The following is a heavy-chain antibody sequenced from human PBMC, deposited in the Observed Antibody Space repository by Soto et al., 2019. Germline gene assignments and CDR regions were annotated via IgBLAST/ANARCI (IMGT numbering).Heavy chain of an antibody. D-gene: IGHD2-2*01. CDR1: GDSISNNAYY. V-gene: IGHV4-39*01. CDR2: IYYDGTT. CDR3: ARQATTSWSY. Sequence: QLEMQASGPGLVRPSETLSLTCGVSGDSISNNAYYWGWIRQPPGKGLEWIGSIYYDGTTYYSPSLKSRVTISLHTSMNQFSLKVTSVSAADTAMYYCARQATTSWSYWGQGSLVTVSS. J-gene: IGHJ4*02.